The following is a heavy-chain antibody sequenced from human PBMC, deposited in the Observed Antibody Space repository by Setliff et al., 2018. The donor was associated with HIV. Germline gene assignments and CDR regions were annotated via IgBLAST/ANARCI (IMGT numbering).Heavy chain of an antibody. D-gene: IGHD1-1*01. CDR1: GFTFSRYW. J-gene: IGHJ4*02. CDR3: ARVRTSTGAQY. V-gene: IGHV3-7*03. CDR2: INPDGNER. Sequence: GGSLRLSCTGSGFTFSRYWMTWVRQAPGKGLEWVANINPDGNERYYMESVQGRFTISRDNIQNSLLLQMNSLTADDAAVYYCARVRTSTGAQYWGQGTLVTVSS.